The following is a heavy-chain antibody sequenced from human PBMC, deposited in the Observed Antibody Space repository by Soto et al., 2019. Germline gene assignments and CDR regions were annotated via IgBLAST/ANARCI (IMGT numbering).Heavy chain of an antibody. D-gene: IGHD6-19*01. V-gene: IGHV1-69*13. CDR2: IIPIFGTA. Sequence: GASVKVSCKASGGTFSSYAISWVRQAPGQGLEWMGGIIPIFGTANYAQKFQGRVTITADESTSTAYMELSSLRSEDTAVYYCARDSSSGWYYRHFDYCGQGTLVTVSS. CDR1: GGTFSSYA. J-gene: IGHJ4*02. CDR3: ARDSSSGWYYRHFDY.